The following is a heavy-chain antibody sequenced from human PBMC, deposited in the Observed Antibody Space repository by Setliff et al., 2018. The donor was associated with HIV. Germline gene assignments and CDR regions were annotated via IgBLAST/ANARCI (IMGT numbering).Heavy chain of an antibody. V-gene: IGHV3-49*04. Sequence: SLRLSCTASGFTFGDYAMSWVRQAPGKGLEWVGFIRSKAYGGATKYAASVKGRFTISRDDSKNTLYLQMNSLKTEDTAVYYCTTVTSAARGYYFYYMDVWGKGTTVTVSS. CDR3: TTVTSAARGYYFYYMDV. D-gene: IGHD6-6*01. CDR2: IRSKAYGGAT. CDR1: GFTFGDYA. J-gene: IGHJ6*03.